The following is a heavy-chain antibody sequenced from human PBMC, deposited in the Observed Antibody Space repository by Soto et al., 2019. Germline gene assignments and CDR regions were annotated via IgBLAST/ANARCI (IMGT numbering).Heavy chain of an antibody. V-gene: IGHV4-59*01. CDR3: ARGNEYTAAGMMHDAFDI. J-gene: IGHJ3*02. CDR1: GGSISSYY. D-gene: IGHD6-13*01. CDR2: IYYSGST. Sequence: PSETLSLTCTVSGGSISSYYWSWIRQPPGKGLEWIGYIYYSGSTNYNPSLKSRVTISVDTSKNQFSLKLSSVTAADTAVYYCARGNEYTAAGMMHDAFDIWGQGTMVTVSS.